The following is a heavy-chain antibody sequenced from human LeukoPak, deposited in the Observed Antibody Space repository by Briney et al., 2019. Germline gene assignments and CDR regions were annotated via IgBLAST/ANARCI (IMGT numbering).Heavy chain of an antibody. D-gene: IGHD6-19*01. CDR3: ARKSQGQWLVLTGDWFDP. CDR1: GGSFSGYY. CDR2: INDSGST. V-gene: IGHV4-34*01. Sequence: SETLSLTCAVYGGSFSGYYWTWIRQPPGKGLEWIGEINDSGSTNYNPSLKSRVTISVDTSKNRFSLKLSSVTAADTAVYYCARKSQGQWLVLTGDWFDPWGQGTLVTVSS. J-gene: IGHJ5*02.